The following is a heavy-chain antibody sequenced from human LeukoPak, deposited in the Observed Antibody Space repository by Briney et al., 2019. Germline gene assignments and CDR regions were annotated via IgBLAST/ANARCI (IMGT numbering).Heavy chain of an antibody. Sequence: PSETLSLTCTVSGGSISSYYWSWIRQPPGKGLEWIGYIYYSGSTNYNPSLKSRVTISVDTSKNQFSLKLSSVTAADTAVYYCARTKLNWNAFDSWGQGTLVTVSS. CDR1: GGSISSYY. CDR3: ARTKLNWNAFDS. D-gene: IGHD1-20*01. V-gene: IGHV4-59*01. J-gene: IGHJ4*02. CDR2: IYYSGST.